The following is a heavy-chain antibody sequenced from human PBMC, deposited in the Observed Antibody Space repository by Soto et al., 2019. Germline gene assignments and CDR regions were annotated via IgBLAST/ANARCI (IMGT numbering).Heavy chain of an antibody. CDR3: AKDHGSGCDWLRVGDASDI. Sequence: QVQLVESGGGVVQPGRSLRLSCAASGFTFSSDCMHWVRQAPGTGLERVAVISYDGSNKDYADSVKGRFTISRDTSNNTLHLQMNRLRADDTAMYYCAKDHGSGCDWLRVGDASDIWGQWTMVTVSS. D-gene: IGHD5-12*01. CDR2: ISYDGSNK. CDR1: GFTFSSDC. J-gene: IGHJ3*02. V-gene: IGHV3-30*18.